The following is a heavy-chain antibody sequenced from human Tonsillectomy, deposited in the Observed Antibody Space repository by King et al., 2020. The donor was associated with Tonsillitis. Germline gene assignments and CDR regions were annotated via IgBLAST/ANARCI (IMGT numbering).Heavy chain of an antibody. V-gene: IGHV4-34*01. D-gene: IGHD1-26*01. CDR3: ARVSGSYGGGFDS. CDR2: INHSGNT. J-gene: IGHJ4*02. CDR1: GGPFSDYY. Sequence: VQLQQWGAGLLKPSDTLSLTCAVYGGPFSDYYWSWIRQPPGKGLEWIGQINHSGNTNYKPSLKRRVTMSVDTSKNQVSVRLSPVTAADTAVYYCARVSGSYGGGFDSWGQGTLVTVSS.